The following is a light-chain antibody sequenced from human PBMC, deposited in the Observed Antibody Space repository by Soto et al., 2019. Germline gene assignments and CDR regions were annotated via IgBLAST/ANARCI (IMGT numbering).Light chain of an antibody. CDR2: DVS. CDR1: QSVSSSY. CDR3: QQYGSSPT. Sequence: EIVLTQSPGTLSLSPGERATLSCRSSQSVSSSYSAWYQQKPGQAPRLLIYDVSSRATGIPDRFSGSGSGTDFTLTISRLEPEDFAVYYCQQYGSSPTFGQGTKVEIK. J-gene: IGKJ1*01. V-gene: IGKV3-20*01.